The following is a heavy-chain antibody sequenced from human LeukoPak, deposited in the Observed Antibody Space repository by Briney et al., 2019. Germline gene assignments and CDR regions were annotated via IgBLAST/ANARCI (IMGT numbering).Heavy chain of an antibody. CDR3: ARDPFPGYSSGWYRVDY. CDR2: ISSSSSYI. V-gene: IGHV3-21*01. J-gene: IGHJ4*02. CDR1: GFTFSSYS. Sequence: GGSLRLSCAASGFTFSSYSMNWVRQAPGKGLEWVSYISSSSSYIYYADSVKGRFTISRDNAKNSLYLQKNSLRAEDTAVYYCARDPFPGYSSGWYRVDYWGQGTLVTVSS. D-gene: IGHD6-19*01.